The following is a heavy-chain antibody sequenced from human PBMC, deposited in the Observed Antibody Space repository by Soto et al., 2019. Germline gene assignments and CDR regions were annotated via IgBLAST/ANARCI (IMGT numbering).Heavy chain of an antibody. CDR1: GFSLSTDRVG. Sequence: QITLKESGPTLVKPTQTLTLTCTFSGFSLSTDRVGVGWIRQPPGKALDWLAVIYWDESKTYSPSLKSRLTITKDTPKNQVVLTMTNMDPVDTATYYCAHAYGGRSLYWGQGTLVTVSS. CDR3: AHAYGGRSLY. CDR2: IYWDESK. V-gene: IGHV2-5*02. J-gene: IGHJ4*02. D-gene: IGHD1-26*01.